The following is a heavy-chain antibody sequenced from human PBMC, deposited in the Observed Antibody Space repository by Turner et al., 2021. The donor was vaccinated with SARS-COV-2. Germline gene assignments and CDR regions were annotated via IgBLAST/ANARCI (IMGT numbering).Heavy chain of an antibody. D-gene: IGHD6-19*01. V-gene: IGHV3-7*03. J-gene: IGHJ4*02. CDR3: AGSGGWLLDL. CDR2: IRQDGSEK. CDR1: GFTFSTYA. Sequence: VQLVESGGGVVQPGRSLRLSCAASGFTFSTYAMHWVRQAPGKGLEWVANIRQDGSEKEYVDSVKGRFTISRDNAKNSLYLQMNSLRVEDTAVYYCAGSGGWLLDLWGQGTLVTVSS.